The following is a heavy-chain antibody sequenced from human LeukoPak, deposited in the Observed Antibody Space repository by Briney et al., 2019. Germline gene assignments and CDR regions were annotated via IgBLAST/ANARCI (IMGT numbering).Heavy chain of an antibody. CDR3: ARGRGTGTTSGFDP. CDR1: GFTFSSYW. J-gene: IGHJ5*02. D-gene: IGHD1-1*01. CDR2: INSDGSST. Sequence: GGSLRLSCAASGFTFSSYWMHWVRQAPGKGLVWVPRINSDGSSTNYADSVKGRFTISRDNAKNTVYLQMNSLRAEDTAVYYCARGRGTGTTSGFDPWGQGTLVTVSS. V-gene: IGHV3-74*01.